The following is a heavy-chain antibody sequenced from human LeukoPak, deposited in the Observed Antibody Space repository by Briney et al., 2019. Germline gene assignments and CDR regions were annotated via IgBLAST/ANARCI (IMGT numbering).Heavy chain of an antibody. J-gene: IGHJ6*03. CDR3: ARVMMGATVTTFHYYCMDV. CDR2: ITSSSSHI. Sequence: GGSLRLSCAASGFTFSHYSIDWIRQAPGKGLERVASITSSSSHIYYADSVKGRFTISRDNAKNALYLQMNSLRAEDTAIYYCARVMMGATVTTFHYYCMDVWGVGTTVTVSS. CDR1: GFTFSHYS. V-gene: IGHV3-21*01. D-gene: IGHD4-11*01.